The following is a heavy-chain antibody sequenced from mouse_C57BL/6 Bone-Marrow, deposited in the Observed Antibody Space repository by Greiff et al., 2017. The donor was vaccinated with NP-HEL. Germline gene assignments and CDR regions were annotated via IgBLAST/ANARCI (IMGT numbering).Heavy chain of an antibody. J-gene: IGHJ2*01. CDR3: ARARGRGYGNFDY. D-gene: IGHD2-2*01. Sequence: VKLMESGAELARPGASVKLSCTASGYTFTSYGISWVKQRTGQGLEWIGEIYPRSGNTYYNEKFKGKATLTADKSSSTAYMELRSLTSEDSAGYFCARARGRGYGNFDYWGQGTTLTVSS. CDR2: IYPRSGNT. V-gene: IGHV1-81*01. CDR1: GYTFTSYG.